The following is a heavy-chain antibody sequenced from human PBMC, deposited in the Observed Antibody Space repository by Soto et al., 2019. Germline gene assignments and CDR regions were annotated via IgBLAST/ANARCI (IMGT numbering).Heavy chain of an antibody. V-gene: IGHV1-69*12. Sequence: QVQLVQSGAEVKKPGSSVKVSCKASGGTFSNYPISWVRQAPGQGLEWMGGIIPIFGTVNYAQKFQGRVTFTADESTNTAYMELSSLRSEDTAVYYCARGNHRWLQLWYFDLWGRGTLVTVSS. J-gene: IGHJ2*01. D-gene: IGHD5-12*01. CDR1: GGTFSNYP. CDR2: IIPIFGTV. CDR3: ARGNHRWLQLWYFDL.